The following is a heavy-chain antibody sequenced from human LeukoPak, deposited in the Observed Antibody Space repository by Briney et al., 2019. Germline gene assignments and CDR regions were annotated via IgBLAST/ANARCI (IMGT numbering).Heavy chain of an antibody. D-gene: IGHD5-18*01. CDR2: INSDGSST. CDR1: GYTFSSYW. V-gene: IGHV3-74*01. CDR3: ARGLRAPGPFDY. J-gene: IGHJ4*02. Sequence: PGGSLRLSCAASGYTFSSYWMHWVRQAPGKGLVWVSRINSDGSSTSYADSVKGRFTISRDNAKNTLYLQMNSLRAEDTAVYYCARGLRAPGPFDYWGQGTLVTVSS.